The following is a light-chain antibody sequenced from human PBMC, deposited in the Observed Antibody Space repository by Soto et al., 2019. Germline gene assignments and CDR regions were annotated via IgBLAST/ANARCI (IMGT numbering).Light chain of an antibody. CDR1: SSNIGSHL. CDR2: TNN. J-gene: IGLJ3*02. CDR3: ATWDASLQSWV. Sequence: QSVLTQPPSVSGTPGQRVTISCSGSSSNIGSHLVNWYQQVPGTAPSLLIYTNNQRPSGVPDRFSDSESGTSASLAISGLQSEDDAHYYCATWDASLQSWVFGGGTKLTVL. V-gene: IGLV1-44*01.